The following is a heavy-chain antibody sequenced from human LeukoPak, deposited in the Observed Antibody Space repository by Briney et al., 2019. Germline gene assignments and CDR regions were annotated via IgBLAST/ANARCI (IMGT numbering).Heavy chain of an antibody. D-gene: IGHD3-22*01. CDR1: GGSISSSSYY. V-gene: IGHV4-39*01. CDR3: ASENYYDSSGYYY. CDR2: IYYSGST. J-gene: IGHJ4*02. Sequence: SETLSLTCTVSGGSISSSSYYWGWIRRPPGKGLEWIGSIYYSGSTYYNPSLKSRVTISVDTSKNQFSLKLSSVTAADTAVYYCASENYYDSSGYYYWGQGTLVTVSS.